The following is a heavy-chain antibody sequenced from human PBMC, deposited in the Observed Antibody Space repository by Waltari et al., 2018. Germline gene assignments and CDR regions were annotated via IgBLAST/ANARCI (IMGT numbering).Heavy chain of an antibody. CDR3: AVAVITPDAFDI. Sequence: QVQLVQSGAEVKKPGASVKVSCKVSGYTLTELSMHWVRQAPGKGLEWMGGCDPEEGETIYAQKVQGRVTMTEETSTDTAYMELSSLRSEDTAVYYCAVAVITPDAFDIWGQGTMVTVSS. CDR2: CDPEEGET. CDR1: GYTLTELS. V-gene: IGHV1-24*01. D-gene: IGHD3-22*01. J-gene: IGHJ3*02.